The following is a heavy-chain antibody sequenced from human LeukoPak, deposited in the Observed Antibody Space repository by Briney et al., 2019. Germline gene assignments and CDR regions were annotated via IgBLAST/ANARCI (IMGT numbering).Heavy chain of an antibody. D-gene: IGHD3-10*01. CDR2: IGPSGRST. J-gene: IGHJ4*02. CDR1: GFTFRTYA. CDR3: AKDPMVRGATYDY. V-gene: IGHV3-23*01. Sequence: PGGSLRLSCAASGFTFRTYAMTWVRQAPGKGLEWVSAIGPSGRSTYYADSVRGRFTISRDNSKNTLYLQMNSLRAEDTAIYYCAKDPMVRGATYDYWGQGPLVTVSS.